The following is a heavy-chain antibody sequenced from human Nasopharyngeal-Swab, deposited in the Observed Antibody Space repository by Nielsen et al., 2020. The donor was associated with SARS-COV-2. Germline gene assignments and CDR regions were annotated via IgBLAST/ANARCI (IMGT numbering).Heavy chain of an antibody. CDR2: INHGGST. D-gene: IGHD6-25*01. CDR3: ATTGYSSVYYVH. Sequence: SETLSLTCGVYGGSFSSYYWSWIRQPPGKGLEWIGEINHGGSTNYNPSLESRVTLSVDTSKNQFSLNLISVTAADTAVYYCATTGYSSVYYVHWGQGVLVTVSS. V-gene: IGHV4-34*01. CDR1: GGSFSSYY. J-gene: IGHJ4*02.